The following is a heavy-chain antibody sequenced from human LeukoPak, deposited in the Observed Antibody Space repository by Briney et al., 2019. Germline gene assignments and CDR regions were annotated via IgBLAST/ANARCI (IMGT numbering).Heavy chain of an antibody. Sequence: PSQTLSLTCTVSGGSISSAGYYWSWIRQHPGKGLEWIGYIYYSGNTYYNPSLKSRVTISVDTSKNQFSLKLSSVTAADTAVYYCASGGAYCGADCYLPAFDSWGQGTLVIVPP. CDR3: ASGGAYCGADCYLPAFDS. D-gene: IGHD2-21*02. V-gene: IGHV4-31*03. CDR2: IYYSGNT. J-gene: IGHJ4*02. CDR1: GGSISSAGYY.